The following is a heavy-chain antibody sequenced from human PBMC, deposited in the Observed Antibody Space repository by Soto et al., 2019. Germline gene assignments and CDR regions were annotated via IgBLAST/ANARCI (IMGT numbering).Heavy chain of an antibody. Sequence: VSGGTPSRCCYFVCWILLDTRKGLEWLGSVYNTGTNHNNRSLNGRVSISVHTSQNHFSLKVSSVTAADTSVYYCARLKGAYFISTYNWFDPWGQGIQVTVS. V-gene: IGHV4-39*02. CDR3: ARLKGAYFISTYNWFDP. J-gene: IGHJ5*02. CDR1: GGTPSRCCYF. D-gene: IGHD3-16*01. CDR2: VYNTGTN.